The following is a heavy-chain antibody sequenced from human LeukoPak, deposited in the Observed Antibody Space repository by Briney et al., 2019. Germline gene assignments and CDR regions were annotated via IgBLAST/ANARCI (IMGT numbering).Heavy chain of an antibody. D-gene: IGHD3-22*01. V-gene: IGHV3-21*01. CDR3: VKPYFYDSGSYYADAFDA. CDR2: ISSSSSYL. J-gene: IGHJ3*01. CDR1: GFTFSNYN. Sequence: GGSLRLSCAASGFTFSNYNMNWVRHAPGKGLEWVSSISSSSSYLYYADSVKGRFTISRDNAKNSLYLQMNSLRAEDTAVYYCVKPYFYDSGSYYADAFDAWGQGTMVTVSS.